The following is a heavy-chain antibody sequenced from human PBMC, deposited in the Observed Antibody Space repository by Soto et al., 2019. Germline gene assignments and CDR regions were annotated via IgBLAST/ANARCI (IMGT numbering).Heavy chain of an antibody. V-gene: IGHV5-51*01. Sequence: GESLKISCKGSGYSFTSYWIGWVRQMPGKGLEWMGIIYPGDSDTRYSPSFQGQVTISADKSISTAYLQWSSLKASDTAMYYCARTYYDSSGYYSYYFDYWGQGTLVTVS. CDR1: GYSFTSYW. J-gene: IGHJ4*02. D-gene: IGHD3-22*01. CDR3: ARTYYDSSGYYSYYFDY. CDR2: IYPGDSDT.